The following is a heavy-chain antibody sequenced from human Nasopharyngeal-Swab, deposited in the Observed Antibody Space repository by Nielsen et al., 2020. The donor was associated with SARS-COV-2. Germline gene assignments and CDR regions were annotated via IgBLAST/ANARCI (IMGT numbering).Heavy chain of an antibody. CDR1: GGSFNGFY. J-gene: IGHJ6*02. Sequence: SETLSLTCSVSGGSFNGFYWNWIRQPPGKGLEWIGEINHNERTNYNPSLRSRVTISVDTSKNQFSLKLSSVTAADTAVYYCARAYGDYEDYYYYGMDVWGQGTTVTVSS. V-gene: IGHV4-34*01. CDR2: INHNERT. D-gene: IGHD4-17*01. CDR3: ARAYGDYEDYYYYGMDV.